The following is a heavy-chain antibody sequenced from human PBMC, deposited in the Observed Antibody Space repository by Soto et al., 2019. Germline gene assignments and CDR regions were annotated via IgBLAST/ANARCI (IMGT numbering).Heavy chain of an antibody. Sequence: GGSLRLSCAASGFTFSSYAMSWVRQAPGKGLEWVSAISGSGGNTYYADSVKGRFTISRDNSKNTLYLQMNSLRAEDTAVYYCAKKFGYYDSSAYYAYFDYWGQGTLVTVSS. CDR1: GFTFSSYA. CDR2: ISGSGGNT. J-gene: IGHJ4*02. V-gene: IGHV3-23*01. D-gene: IGHD3-22*01. CDR3: AKKFGYYDSSAYYAYFDY.